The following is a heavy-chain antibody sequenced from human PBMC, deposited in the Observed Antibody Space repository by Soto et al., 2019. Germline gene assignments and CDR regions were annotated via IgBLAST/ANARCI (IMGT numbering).Heavy chain of an antibody. V-gene: IGHV4-34*01. CDR2: INHREST. CDR1: GGSFSGYY. Sequence: SETLSLTCVVFGGSFSGYYWSWFRQPPGKGLECIGEINHRESTNYNPSLKSRVTILLVTSKIQFSLKLVSVTAADTAAYYCARGRITVTTHFDYWGEGTLVTVSS. J-gene: IGHJ4*02. CDR3: ARGRITVTTHFDY. D-gene: IGHD4-17*01.